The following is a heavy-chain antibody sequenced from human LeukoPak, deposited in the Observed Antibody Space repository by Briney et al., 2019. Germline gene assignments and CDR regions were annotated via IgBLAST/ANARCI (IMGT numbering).Heavy chain of an antibody. J-gene: IGHJ4*02. CDR3: AKDPPAYCGGDCYSGSEGASDY. CDR2: ISGSGGST. CDR1: GFTFSSYA. V-gene: IGHV3-23*01. Sequence: GGSLRLSCAASGFTFSSYAMSWVRQAPGKGLEWVSAISGSGGSTYYADSVKGRFTISRDNSKNTLYLQMNSLRAEDTAVYYCAKDPPAYCGGDCYSGSEGASDYWGQGTLVTVSS. D-gene: IGHD2-21*02.